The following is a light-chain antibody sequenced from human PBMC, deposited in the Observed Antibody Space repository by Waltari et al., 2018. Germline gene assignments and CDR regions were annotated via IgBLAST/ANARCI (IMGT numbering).Light chain of an antibody. CDR1: QSVGRS. Sequence: EIVLTQSPGTLSLSPGERATISCRASQSVGRSLTWYQQKPGPAPRLLVYGASSRATGIPDRFSGRGSGTDFSLTISRLEPEDFALYYCQHYVRLPVSFGQGTKVDIK. CDR2: GAS. J-gene: IGKJ1*01. CDR3: QHYVRLPVS. V-gene: IGKV3-20*01.